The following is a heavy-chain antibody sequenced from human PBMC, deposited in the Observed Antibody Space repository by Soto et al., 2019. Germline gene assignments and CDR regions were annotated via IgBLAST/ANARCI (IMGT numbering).Heavy chain of an antibody. CDR2: ISYDGSNK. Sequence: QVQLVESGGGVVQPGRSLRLSCAASGFTFSSYAMHWVRQAPGKGLEWVAVISYDGSNKYYADSVKGRFTISRDNSKNTLYLTRNSLRAEDTAVYCCARAHLVGATFDYWGQGTLVTVSS. CDR1: GFTFSSYA. D-gene: IGHD1-26*01. CDR3: ARAHLVGATFDY. J-gene: IGHJ4*02. V-gene: IGHV3-30-3*01.